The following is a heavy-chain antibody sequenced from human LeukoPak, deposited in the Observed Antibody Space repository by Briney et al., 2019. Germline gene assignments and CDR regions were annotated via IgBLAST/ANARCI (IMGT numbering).Heavy chain of an antibody. J-gene: IGHJ3*01. CDR3: GAAWLVATRDAFDV. CDR2: IVVGSGNT. Sequence: SVKVSCKASGFTFTSSALQWVRQPRGQRLEWIGWIVVGSGNTNYAQKFQERVTITRDMSTSTAYMELSSLRSEDTAVYYCGAAWLVATRDAFDVWGLGTMVTVSS. D-gene: IGHD5-12*01. CDR1: GFTFTSSA. V-gene: IGHV1-58*01.